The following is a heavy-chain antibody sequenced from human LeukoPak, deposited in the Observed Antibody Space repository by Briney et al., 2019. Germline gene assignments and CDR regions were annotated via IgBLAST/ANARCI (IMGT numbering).Heavy chain of an antibody. J-gene: IGHJ4*02. CDR1: GYTFTSYG. CDR3: ASLNYYDTSGYFDY. Sequence: ASVKVSCKASGYTFTSYGISWVRQAPGQGLEWMGIINPSGGSTSYAQKFQGRVTMTRDMSTSTVYMELSSLRSEDTAVYYCASLNYYDTSGYFDYWGQGTLVTVSS. D-gene: IGHD3-22*01. V-gene: IGHV1-46*01. CDR2: INPSGGST.